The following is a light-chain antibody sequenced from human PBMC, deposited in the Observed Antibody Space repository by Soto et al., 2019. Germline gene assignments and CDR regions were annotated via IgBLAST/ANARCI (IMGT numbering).Light chain of an antibody. J-gene: IGLJ2*01. Sequence: QSALTQPASVSGSPGQSITISCTGTSSDVGGYNYGSWYQQHPGKAPKLMIYDVSNRPSGVSNRFSGSKSGNTASLTISGRQAEDDADYYCSSYTSSSPLVLFGGGTKLTVL. CDR2: DVS. CDR3: SSYTSSSPLVL. CDR1: SSDVGGYNY. V-gene: IGLV2-14*01.